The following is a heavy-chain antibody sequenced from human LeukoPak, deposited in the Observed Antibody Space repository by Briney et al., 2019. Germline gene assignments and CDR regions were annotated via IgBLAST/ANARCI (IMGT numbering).Heavy chain of an antibody. CDR1: GGSISSYY. CDR2: IYYSGST. V-gene: IGHV4-59*01. CDR3: ATGVVRGYSYGAFDY. J-gene: IGHJ4*02. Sequence: SETPSLTCTVSGGSISSYYWSWIRQPPGKGLEWIGYIYYSGSTNYNPSLKSRVTISVDTSKNQFSLKLSSVTAADTAVYYCATGVVRGYSYGAFDYWGQGTLVTVSS. D-gene: IGHD5-18*01.